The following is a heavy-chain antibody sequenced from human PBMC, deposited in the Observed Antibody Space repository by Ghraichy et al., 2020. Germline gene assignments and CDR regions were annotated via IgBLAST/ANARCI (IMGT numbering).Heavy chain of an antibody. CDR3: ARDLVAAAGTRGYYYYGMDV. J-gene: IGHJ6*02. Sequence: GESLNISCAASGFTFSSYSMNWVRQAPGKGLEWVSYISSSSSTIYYADSVKGRFTISRDNAKNSLYLQMNSLRAEDTAVYYCARDLVAAAGTRGYYYYGMDVWGQGTTVTVSS. V-gene: IGHV3-48*01. CDR2: ISSSSSTI. CDR1: GFTFSSYS. D-gene: IGHD6-13*01.